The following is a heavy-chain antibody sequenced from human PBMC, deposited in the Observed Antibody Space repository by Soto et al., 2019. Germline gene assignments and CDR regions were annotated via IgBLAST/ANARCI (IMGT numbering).Heavy chain of an antibody. V-gene: IGHV3-30-3*01. D-gene: IGHD4-17*01. CDR1: GFTFSSYA. CDR3: ARDPSMTTVTTSLDY. CDR2: ISYDGSNK. J-gene: IGHJ4*02. Sequence: QVQLVESGGGVVKPGRSLRLSCAASGFTFSSYAMHWVRQAPGKGLEWVAVISYDGSNKYYADSVKGRFTISRDNSKNTLYLQMNSLRAEDTAVYYCARDPSMTTVTTSLDYWGQGTLVTVSS.